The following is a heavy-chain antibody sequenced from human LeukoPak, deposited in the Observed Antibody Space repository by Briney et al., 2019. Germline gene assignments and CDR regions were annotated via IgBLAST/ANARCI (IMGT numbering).Heavy chain of an antibody. CDR2: INPNSGGT. CDR3: ARAPLGYCTNGVCYNHWFDP. CDR1: GCTFTGYY. J-gene: IGHJ5*02. D-gene: IGHD2-8*01. Sequence: GASVKVSCKASGCTFTGYYMHWARQAPGQGLEWMGWINPNSGGTNYAQKFQGRVTMTRDTSISTAYMELSRLRSDDTAVYYCARAPLGYCTNGVCYNHWFDPWGQGTLVTVSS. V-gene: IGHV1-2*02.